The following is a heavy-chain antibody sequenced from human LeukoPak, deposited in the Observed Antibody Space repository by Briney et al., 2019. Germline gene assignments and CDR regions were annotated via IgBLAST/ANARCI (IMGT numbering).Heavy chain of an antibody. CDR3: ARVRRWEIHGGYYFDY. CDR1: GGTFSSYY. CDR2: IYYSGST. J-gene: IGHJ4*02. V-gene: IGHV4-59*01. Sequence: PSETLSLTCTASGGTFSSYYWSWIRQPPGKGLEWIWYIYYSGSTNYNPSLKSRVTISVDTSKNQFSLKLSSVTAADTAVYYCARVRRWEIHGGYYFDYWGQGTLVTVSS. D-gene: IGHD1-26*01.